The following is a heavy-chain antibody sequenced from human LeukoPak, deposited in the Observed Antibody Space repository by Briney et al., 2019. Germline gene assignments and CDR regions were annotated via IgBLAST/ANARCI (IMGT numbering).Heavy chain of an antibody. V-gene: IGHV3-30*02. CDR2: IRYDGGNK. Sequence: GGSLRLSCAASGFTFSIYGMHWVRQAPGKGLEWVAFIRYDGGNKYYADSVKGRFTISRDNSKNTLYLQMNSLRAEDTAVYYCAKDFVGYCSGGSCYSFDYWGQGTLVTVSS. CDR1: GFTFSIYG. D-gene: IGHD2-15*01. CDR3: AKDFVGYCSGGSCYSFDY. J-gene: IGHJ4*02.